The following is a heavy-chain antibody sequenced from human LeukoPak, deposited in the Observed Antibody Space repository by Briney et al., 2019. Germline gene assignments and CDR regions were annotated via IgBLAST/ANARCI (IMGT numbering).Heavy chain of an antibody. CDR2: FDPGVGEA. V-gene: IGHV1-24*01. Sequence: ASVKVSGKVSGYTLTELSMHWVRQAPGKGLEWMGGFDPGVGEAMYAQKFQGRVTMTEDTSTDTAYMELSSLRSEDTAVYYCARVVGLTGYSSSWYSGYYYYMDVWGKGTTVTVSS. J-gene: IGHJ6*03. CDR3: ARVVGLTGYSSSWYSGYYYYMDV. D-gene: IGHD6-13*01. CDR1: GYTLTELS.